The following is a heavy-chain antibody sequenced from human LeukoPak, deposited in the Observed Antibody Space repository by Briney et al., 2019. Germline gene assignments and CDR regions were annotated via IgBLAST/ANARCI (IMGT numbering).Heavy chain of an antibody. CDR1: GYTFTGYY. CDR3: ATDLLDLGYCSSTSCYNKGDY. Sequence: ASVKVSCKASGYTFTGYYMHWVRQAPGQGLEWMGWINPNSGGTNYAQKSQGRVTMTRDTSISTAYMELSRLRSDDTAVYYCATDLLDLGYCSSTSCYNKGDYWGQGTLVTVSS. V-gene: IGHV1-2*02. J-gene: IGHJ4*02. CDR2: INPNSGGT. D-gene: IGHD2-2*02.